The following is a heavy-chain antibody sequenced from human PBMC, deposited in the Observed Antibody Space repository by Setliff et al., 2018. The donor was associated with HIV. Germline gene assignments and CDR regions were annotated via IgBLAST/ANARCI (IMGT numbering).Heavy chain of an antibody. CDR3: ARSIHGGGSEPFDT. Sequence: PSETLSLTCTVSGGSISGFYWNWIRQSAGKGLQWIGRIYDSGSTKYNPSLKSRVTMSLETSNNQSSLSLRSVPAADTAIYYCARSIHGGGSEPFDTWGQGVRVTSPQ. J-gene: IGHJ5*02. V-gene: IGHV4-4*07. CDR2: IYDSGST. D-gene: IGHD3-10*01. CDR1: GGSISGFY.